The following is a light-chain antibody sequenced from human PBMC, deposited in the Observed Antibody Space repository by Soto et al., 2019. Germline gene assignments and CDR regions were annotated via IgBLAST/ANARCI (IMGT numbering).Light chain of an antibody. Sequence: QSALTQPPSASGSPGQSVTISCTGTSSDVGGYNYVSWYQQHPGKAPKLMIYEVNKRPSGVPDRFSGSKSGNTASLTVSGLQADDEADYYCSSYVGSDNLYVFGTGTKLTVL. CDR3: SSYVGSDNLYV. CDR1: SSDVGGYNY. V-gene: IGLV2-8*01. CDR2: EVN. J-gene: IGLJ1*01.